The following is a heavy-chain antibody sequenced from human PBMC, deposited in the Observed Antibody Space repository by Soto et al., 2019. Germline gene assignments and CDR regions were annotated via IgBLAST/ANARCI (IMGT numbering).Heavy chain of an antibody. V-gene: IGHV4-59*01. CDR1: GGPISSYY. J-gene: IGHJ6*02. CDR3: ARENYTMDV. CDR2: IYYSGST. Sequence: SETLSLTCTVSGGPISSYYWSWIRQPPGKGLEWIGYIYYSGSTNYNPSLKSRVTISVDTSKNQFSLKLSPVTAADTAVYYCARENYTMDVWGQGTTVTVAS.